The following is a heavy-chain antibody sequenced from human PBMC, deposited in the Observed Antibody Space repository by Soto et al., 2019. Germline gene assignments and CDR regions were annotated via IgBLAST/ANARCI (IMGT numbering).Heavy chain of an antibody. CDR2: INPSGGST. CDR3: ARERPYDEGNWFDP. V-gene: IGHV1-46*01. J-gene: IGHJ5*02. CDR1: GYTFPSYY. Sequence: ASVKVSCKASGYTFPSYYMHWVRQAPGQGLEWMGIINPSGGSTNYAQKFQGRVTMTRDTSKSTVYLELSSLRSEDTVVYYWARERPYDEGNWFDPWGQGTLVTVSS. D-gene: IGHD5-12*01.